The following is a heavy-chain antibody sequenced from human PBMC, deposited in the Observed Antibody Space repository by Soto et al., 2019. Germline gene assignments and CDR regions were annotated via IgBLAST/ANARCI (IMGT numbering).Heavy chain of an antibody. CDR2: IYYSGST. Sequence: SETLSLTCTVSGGSISSGDYYWSWIRQPPGKGLEWVGYIYYSGSTYYNPSLKSRVTISVDTSKNQFSLKLSSVTAADTAVYYCARAMVRGVIRYYYYGMDVWGQGTTVTVSS. J-gene: IGHJ6*02. V-gene: IGHV4-30-4*01. CDR1: GGSISSGDYY. CDR3: ARAMVRGVIRYYYYGMDV. D-gene: IGHD3-10*01.